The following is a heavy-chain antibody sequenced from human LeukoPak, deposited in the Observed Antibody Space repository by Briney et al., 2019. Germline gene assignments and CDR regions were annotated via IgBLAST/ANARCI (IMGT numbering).Heavy chain of an antibody. CDR3: AKVYCSSSGCYRIDY. D-gene: IGHD2-2*01. CDR2: ISAGGGST. Sequence: GGTLRLSCAASGFTFSTYAMNWVRQAPGKGLEWVSAISAGGGSTYYADSVKGRFTISRDNSKNTLYLQMNSLRAEDTALYFCAKVYCSSSGCYRIDYWGQGTLVTVSS. CDR1: GFTFSTYA. V-gene: IGHV3-23*01. J-gene: IGHJ4*02.